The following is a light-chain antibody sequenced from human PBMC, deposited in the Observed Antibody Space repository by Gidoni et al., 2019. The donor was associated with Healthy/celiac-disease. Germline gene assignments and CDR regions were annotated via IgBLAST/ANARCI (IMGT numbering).Light chain of an antibody. CDR2: ADS. CDR3: QQLNSSPCT. V-gene: IGKV1-9*01. Sequence: DIQGTQSPSVLSASVGDRVTSTCWASQGISSYLAWYQQKPGKAPQLLIYADSTLHRGVPSRFSGSGSGTEFTLTISSLHPEDFATYYCQQLNSSPCTFGQGTRLEIK. CDR1: QGISSY. J-gene: IGKJ5*01.